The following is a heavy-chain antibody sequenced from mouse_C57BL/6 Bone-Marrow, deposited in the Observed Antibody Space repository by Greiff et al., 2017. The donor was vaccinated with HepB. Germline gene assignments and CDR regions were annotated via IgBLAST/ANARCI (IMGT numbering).Heavy chain of an antibody. CDR1: GYTFTSYG. J-gene: IGHJ3*01. Sequence: QVQLQQSGAELARPGASVKLSCKASGYTFTSYGISWVKQRTGQGLEWIGEIYPRSGNTYYNEKFKGKATLTADKSSSTAYMELRSLTSEDSAVYFCASEGYYYGSSYGFAYWGQGTLVTVSA. V-gene: IGHV1-81*01. D-gene: IGHD1-1*01. CDR3: ASEGYYYGSSYGFAY. CDR2: IYPRSGNT.